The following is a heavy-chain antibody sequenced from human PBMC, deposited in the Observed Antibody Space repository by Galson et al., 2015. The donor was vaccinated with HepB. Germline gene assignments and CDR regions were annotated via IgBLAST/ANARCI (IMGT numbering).Heavy chain of an antibody. CDR1: GFTFSSYG. D-gene: IGHD6-13*01. J-gene: IGHJ4*02. CDR3: AGDSTYYFDY. CDR2: ISYDGSNK. Sequence: SLRLSCAASGFTFSSYGMHWVRQAPGKGLEWVAVISYDGSNKYYADSVKGRFTISRDNSKNTLYLQMNSLRAEDTAVYYCAGDSTYYFDYWGQGTLVTVSS. V-gene: IGHV3-30*03.